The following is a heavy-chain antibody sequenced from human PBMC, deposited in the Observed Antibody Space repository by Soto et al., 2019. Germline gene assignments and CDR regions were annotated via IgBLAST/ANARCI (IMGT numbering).Heavy chain of an antibody. Sequence: TCRTLRLSCAPSGFTSSSYAMSWVRQASGKGLELVSVSSGSRGSRYYADSVKGRFSISTDKSKRTLYLQMTGLRAEDTAVYYCAKDRGYGSGSYSDYYYGMDVCGQGTKVTVSS. CDR2: SSGSRGSR. CDR3: AKDRGYGSGSYSDYYYGMDV. CDR1: GFTSSSYA. D-gene: IGHD3-10*01. J-gene: IGHJ6*02. V-gene: IGHV3-23*01.